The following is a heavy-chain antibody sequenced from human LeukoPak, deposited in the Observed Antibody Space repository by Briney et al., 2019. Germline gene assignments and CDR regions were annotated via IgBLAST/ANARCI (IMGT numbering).Heavy chain of an antibody. CDR1: GGSISSGSYY. J-gene: IGHJ3*02. V-gene: IGHV4-61*02. CDR3: ARAPARSIAAPPGAFDI. Sequence: SQTLSLTCTVSGGSISSGSYYWSWIRQPAGKGLEWIGRIYTSGSTNYNPSLKSRVTISVDTSKNQFSLKLSSVTAADTAVYYCARAPARSIAAPPGAFDIWGQGTMVTVSS. CDR2: IYTSGST. D-gene: IGHD6-6*01.